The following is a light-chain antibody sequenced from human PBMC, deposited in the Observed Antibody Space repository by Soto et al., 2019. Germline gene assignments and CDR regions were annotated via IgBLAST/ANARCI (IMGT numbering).Light chain of an antibody. Sequence: VLTPSPGTLSMSPGERATLSCRASQSVSSSSFAWYQHQPGQAPRLLVYGASSRATGIPDRFSGSGSGTDFTLTISRLEPEDFALYYCQQYGSSPVTCGQGTKVDSK. J-gene: IGKJ1*01. CDR2: GAS. CDR1: QSVSSSS. CDR3: QQYGSSPVT. V-gene: IGKV3-20*01.